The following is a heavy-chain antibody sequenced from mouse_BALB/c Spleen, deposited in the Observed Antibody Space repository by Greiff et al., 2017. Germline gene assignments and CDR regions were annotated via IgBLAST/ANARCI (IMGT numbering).Heavy chain of an antibody. V-gene: IGHV1S56*01. CDR2: IYPGDGST. Sequence: VQLQQSGPELVKPGALVKISCKASGYTFTSYDINWVKQRPGQGLEWIGWIYPGDGSTNYNEKFKGKATFTADTSSNTAYMQLSSLTSEDSAVYYCAREKGYDQAEFAYWGQGTLVTVSA. J-gene: IGHJ3*01. CDR1: GYTFTSYD. CDR3: AREKGYDQAEFAY. D-gene: IGHD2-2*01.